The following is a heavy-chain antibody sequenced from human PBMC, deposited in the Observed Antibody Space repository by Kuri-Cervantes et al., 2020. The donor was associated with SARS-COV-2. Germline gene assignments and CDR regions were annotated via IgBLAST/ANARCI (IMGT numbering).Heavy chain of an antibody. CDR3: ARDWSDRYSSAVEFSPDDAFDI. Sequence: GGSLRLSCAASGFTFSSYWMSWVRQAPGKGLEWVSVIYSGGSTYYADSVKGRFTISRDNSKNTLYLQMNSLRAEDTAVYYCARDWSDRYSSAVEFSPDDAFDIWGQGTMVTVSS. CDR2: IYSGGST. D-gene: IGHD6-25*01. CDR1: GFTFSSYW. J-gene: IGHJ3*02. V-gene: IGHV3-53*01.